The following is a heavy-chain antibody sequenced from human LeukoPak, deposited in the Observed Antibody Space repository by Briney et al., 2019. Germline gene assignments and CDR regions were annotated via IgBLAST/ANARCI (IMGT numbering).Heavy chain of an antibody. CDR2: ISGSGGST. CDR1: GFTFSSYG. D-gene: IGHD3-10*01. J-gene: IGHJ4*02. CDR3: AKDGWFGELPTNYFDY. V-gene: IGHV3-23*01. Sequence: GGSLRLSCAASGFTFSSYGMSWVRQAPGKVLEWVSAISGSGGSTYYADSVKGRFTISRDNSKNTLYLQMNSLRAEDTAVYYCAKDGWFGELPTNYFDYWGQGTLVTVSS.